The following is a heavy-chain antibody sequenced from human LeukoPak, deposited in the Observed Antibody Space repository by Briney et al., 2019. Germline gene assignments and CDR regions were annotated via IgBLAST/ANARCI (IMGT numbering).Heavy chain of an antibody. CDR1: GGSIRSTNW. Sequence: SGTLSLTCVVSGGSIRSTNWWNWVRQPPGKGLEWIGEIYETGTTNYNPSLKTRLIISKDESKNQFSLKLTSVTAADTAVYYCARPGVGSGRYGAFDIWGQGTMVTVSS. V-gene: IGHV4-4*02. J-gene: IGHJ3*02. D-gene: IGHD5-18*01. CDR2: IYETGTT. CDR3: ARPGVGSGRYGAFDI.